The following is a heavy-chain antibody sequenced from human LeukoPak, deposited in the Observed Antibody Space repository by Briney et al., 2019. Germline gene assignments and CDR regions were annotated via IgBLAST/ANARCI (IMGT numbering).Heavy chain of an antibody. CDR3: AGVRFWYYFDY. CDR2: ISYDGSNK. V-gene: IGHV3-30*04. J-gene: IGHJ4*02. Sequence: GGSLRLSCAASGFTFSSYAMHWVRRAPGKGLEWVAVISYDGSNKYYADSVKGRFTISRDNSKNTLYLQMNSLRAEDTAVYYCAGVRFWYYFDYWGQGTLVTVSS. D-gene: IGHD3-3*01. CDR1: GFTFSSYA.